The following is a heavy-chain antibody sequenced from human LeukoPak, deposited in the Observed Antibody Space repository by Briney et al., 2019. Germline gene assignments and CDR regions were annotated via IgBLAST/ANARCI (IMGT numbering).Heavy chain of an antibody. CDR3: ARTRLPIEHFDP. CDR2: IYYSGST. CDR1: GGSISSYY. J-gene: IGHJ5*02. V-gene: IGHV4-59*08. Sequence: SETLSLTCTVSGGSISSYYWSWIRQPPGKGLEWIGYIYYSGSTNYNPPLKSRVTISVDTSKNQFSLKLSSVTAADTAVYYCARTRLPIEHFDPWGQGTLVTVSS. D-gene: IGHD5-12*01.